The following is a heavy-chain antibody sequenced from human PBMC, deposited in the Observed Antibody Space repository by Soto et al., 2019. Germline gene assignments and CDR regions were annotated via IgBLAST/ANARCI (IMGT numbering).Heavy chain of an antibody. CDR3: ARGVLY. V-gene: IGHV4-31*03. Sequence: PSETLSLTCTVSGGSISSGGYLWSWIRQPPGKGLEWIGNIFYSGTTYYNPSLKSRVTISVDTSKNQFSLKLSSVTAADTAVYFCARGVLYWGQGTLVTVSS. CDR1: GGSISSGGYL. D-gene: IGHD1-1*01. CDR2: IFYSGTT. J-gene: IGHJ4*02.